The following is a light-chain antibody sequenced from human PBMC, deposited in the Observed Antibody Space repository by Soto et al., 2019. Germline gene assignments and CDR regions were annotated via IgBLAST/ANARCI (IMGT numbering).Light chain of an antibody. J-gene: IGLJ1*01. Sequence: QSLLTHPASVSGSRGQSIPISCTGTSSDVGGYDFVSWYQHHPGKAPKLIIYEVSHRPSGVSNRFSGSKSGNTASLTISGLQAKDEADYYCSSYTSTSTYVFGTGTKVTVL. CDR2: EVS. V-gene: IGLV2-14*01. CDR1: SSDVGGYDF. CDR3: SSYTSTSTYV.